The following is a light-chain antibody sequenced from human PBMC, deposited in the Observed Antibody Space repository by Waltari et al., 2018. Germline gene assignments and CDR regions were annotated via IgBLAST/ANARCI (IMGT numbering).Light chain of an antibody. J-gene: IGLJ2*01. Sequence: QSALTQPASVSGSPGQSVTIPCTGSSSAGAEYKIVPWFRQHPGKVPKLILFDVSNRPSDISNRFSGYKSGNTAYLTISRLQADDEADYYCTTYPDTNTPVVFGGGTKVTV. CDR1: SSAGAEYKI. CDR3: TTYPDTNTPVV. V-gene: IGLV2-14*03. CDR2: DVS.